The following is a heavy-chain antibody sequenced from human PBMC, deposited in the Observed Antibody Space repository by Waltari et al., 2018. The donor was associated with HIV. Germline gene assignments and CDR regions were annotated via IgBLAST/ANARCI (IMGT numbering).Heavy chain of an antibody. V-gene: IGHV1-2*02. D-gene: IGHD5-18*01. CDR3: ARDLGSGYSYGY. J-gene: IGHJ4*02. Sequence: RQAPGQGLEWMGWINPNSGGTNYAQKFQGRVTMTRDTSISTAYMELSRLRSDDTAVYYCARDLGSGYSYGYWGQGTLVTVSS. CDR2: INPNSGGT.